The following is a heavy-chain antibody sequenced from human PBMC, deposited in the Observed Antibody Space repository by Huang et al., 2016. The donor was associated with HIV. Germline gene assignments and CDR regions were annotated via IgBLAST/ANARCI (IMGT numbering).Heavy chain of an antibody. Sequence: EAQLSESGGGLVKPGGSLRLSCAASGITFSSYAMNWVRQAPGKGLEWVSAISGSGGHTHYADSVKGRCTISRDNSKKTLYLDMKSLRAEDTAVYYCAKGQFANYYYYYMDVWGKGTTVIVSS. V-gene: IGHV3-23*01. D-gene: IGHD3-10*01. CDR1: GITFSSYA. CDR2: ISGSGGHT. J-gene: IGHJ6*03. CDR3: AKGQFANYYYYYMDV.